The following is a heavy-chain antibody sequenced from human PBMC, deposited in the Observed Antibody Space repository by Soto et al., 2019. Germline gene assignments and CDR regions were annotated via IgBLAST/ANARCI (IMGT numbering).Heavy chain of an antibody. Sequence: QVQLVQSGAEVKKPGASVKVSCKASGYTFTDYYMHWVRQAPGQGLEWMGIIDPNGGITSYAQKFQGRVTLSRDTSTSTVYVELTSLRSEDTAIYYCARGRGRTTSDAFDIWGHGTMVTVSS. J-gene: IGHJ3*02. V-gene: IGHV1-46*01. CDR3: ARGRGRTTSDAFDI. D-gene: IGHD2-15*01. CDR1: GYTFTDYY. CDR2: IDPNGGIT.